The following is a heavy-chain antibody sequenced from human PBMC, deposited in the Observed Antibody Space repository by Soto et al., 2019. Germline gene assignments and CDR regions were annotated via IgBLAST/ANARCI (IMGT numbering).Heavy chain of an antibody. CDR2: IYHSGAT. J-gene: IGHJ6*03. D-gene: IGHD3-22*01. Sequence: QLRLQESGPGLVKPSETLSLTCSVFGDSIRSAHYFWGWVRQPPGKGLEWIGSIYHSGATFYDQYLRSRVTLSVDTTNNQFSLRLSSVTAADTAVYFCARQQYCDSSTCYDSLYYQYMDVWGKGTMVTVSS. CDR1: GDSIRSAHYF. CDR3: ARQQYCDSSTCYDSLYYQYMDV. V-gene: IGHV4-39*01.